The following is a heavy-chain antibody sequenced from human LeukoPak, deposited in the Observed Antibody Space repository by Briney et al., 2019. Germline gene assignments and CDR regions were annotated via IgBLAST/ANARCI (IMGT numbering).Heavy chain of an antibody. CDR1: GYSFTSYW. D-gene: IGHD3-10*01. Sequence: GESRKISCKGSGYSFTSYWIGWVRQMPGKGLEWMGIIYPGDSDTRYSPSFQGQVTISADKSISTAYLQWSSLKASDTAMYYCARRYYYGSGSKYYFDYWGNGTMVAVSS. V-gene: IGHV5-51*01. CDR2: IYPGDSDT. J-gene: IGHJ4*03. CDR3: ARRYYYGSGSKYYFDY.